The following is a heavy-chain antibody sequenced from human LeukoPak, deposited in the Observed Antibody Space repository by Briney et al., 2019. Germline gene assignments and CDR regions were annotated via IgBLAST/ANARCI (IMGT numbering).Heavy chain of an antibody. D-gene: IGHD6-6*01. J-gene: IGHJ4*02. Sequence: PSETLSLTCAVYGGSFSGYYWSWIRQPPGKGLEWFGEINHSGSTNYNPSLKSRVTISVDTSKNQFSLKLSSVTAADTAVYYCASSRFNYSSCHFDYWGQGTLVTVSS. V-gene: IGHV4-34*01. CDR2: INHSGST. CDR3: ASSRFNYSSCHFDY. CDR1: GGSFSGYY.